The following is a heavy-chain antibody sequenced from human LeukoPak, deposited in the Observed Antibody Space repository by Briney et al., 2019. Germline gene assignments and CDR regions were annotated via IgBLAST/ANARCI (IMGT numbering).Heavy chain of an antibody. CDR1: GGSIRSSSYY. V-gene: IGHV4-39*01. Sequence: SETLSLTCIVSGGSIRSSSYYWGWIRQPPGKGLEWVGSIYYVGSTYYNPTLKSRVTISVDTSSNQFSLKLSSVTAADTAVYYCARQRRGDYYDSSGYFLDYWGQGTLVTVSS. D-gene: IGHD3-22*01. CDR2: IYYVGST. CDR3: ARQRRGDYYDSSGYFLDY. J-gene: IGHJ4*02.